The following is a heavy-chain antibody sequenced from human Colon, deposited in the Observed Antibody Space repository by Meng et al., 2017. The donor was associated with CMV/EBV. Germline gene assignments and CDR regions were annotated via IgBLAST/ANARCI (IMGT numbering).Heavy chain of an antibody. J-gene: IGHJ4*02. D-gene: IGHD1-26*01. Sequence: QVPLAQHGAEVKNPGHSVKVSVKASGGTFSSYAISWVRQAPGQGLEWMGVIIPIFGTATYAQKFQSRVTITADESTSTAYMELSSLRSEDTAVYYCARDIDSAEGYWGQGTLVTVSS. CDR2: IIPIFGTA. V-gene: IGHV1-69*01. CDR3: ARDIDSAEGY. CDR1: GGTFSSYA.